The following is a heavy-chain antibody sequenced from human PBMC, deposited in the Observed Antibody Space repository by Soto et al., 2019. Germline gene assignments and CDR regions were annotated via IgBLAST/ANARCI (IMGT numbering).Heavy chain of an antibody. Sequence: QVQLVQSGPEVKEPGASVKVSCKASGYTFTSYGISWVRQAPGQGFEWVGWISAYNDNTDYAQKFQGRVTMTTDTSTSTAYMELRSLNSDATAVYYCTRDRRGPTVTTPYFDYWGQGTLVTVSS. CDR1: GYTFTSYG. D-gene: IGHD4-17*01. CDR3: TRDRRGPTVTTPYFDY. J-gene: IGHJ4*02. V-gene: IGHV1-18*04. CDR2: ISAYNDNT.